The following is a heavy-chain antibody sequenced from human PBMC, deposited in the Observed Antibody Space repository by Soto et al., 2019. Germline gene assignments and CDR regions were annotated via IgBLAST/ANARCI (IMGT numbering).Heavy chain of an antibody. CDR1: GYTFTRYD. D-gene: IGHD5-12*01. V-gene: IGHV1-46*01. J-gene: IGHJ4*02. CDR3: ARDQLRLKIPVY. CDR2: INPSGGST. Sequence: ASVTVSCKASGYTFTRYDIHWVRQAAGQGLEWMGWINPSGGSTGYAQKFQGRVTMTRDTSTSTVYMELSSLRSEDTAVYYCARDQLRLKIPVYWGQGTLVTVSS.